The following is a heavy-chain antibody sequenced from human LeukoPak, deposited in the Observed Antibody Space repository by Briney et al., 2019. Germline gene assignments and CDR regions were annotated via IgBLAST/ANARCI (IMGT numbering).Heavy chain of an antibody. CDR1: GFTFSDYY. D-gene: IGHD6-13*01. CDR2: IRSNSSYT. J-gene: IGHJ4*02. V-gene: IGHV3-11*06. Sequence: GGSLRLSCAASGFTFSDYYMTWIRQAPGKGLEWISYIRSNSSYTKYTDSVKRRFTVPKDNAKNSLYLQMNSLRAEDTAVYFCARLPSTIAAGTYDYWGQGTLVTVCS. CDR3: ARLPSTIAAGTYDY.